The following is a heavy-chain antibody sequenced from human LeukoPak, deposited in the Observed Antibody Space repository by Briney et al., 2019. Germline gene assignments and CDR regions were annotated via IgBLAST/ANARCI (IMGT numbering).Heavy chain of an antibody. CDR2: IYYRGST. V-gene: IGHV4-59*08. CDR1: GGSISSYY. D-gene: IGHD3-10*01. J-gene: IGHJ4*02. CDR3: ARQGVRGVPDY. Sequence: SSETLSLTCTVSGGSISSYYWSWIRQPPGKGLEGIGYIYYRGSTNYNPSRKSRVTISVDTSKNQFSLKLSSVTAADTAVYYCARQGVRGVPDYWGQGTLVTVSS.